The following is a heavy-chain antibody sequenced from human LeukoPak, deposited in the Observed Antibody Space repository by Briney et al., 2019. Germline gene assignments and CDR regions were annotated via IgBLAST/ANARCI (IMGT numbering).Heavy chain of an antibody. D-gene: IGHD3-16*02. CDR1: GGSISSYY. CDR3: ARGPRRYDYVWGSYRYTFFGY. Sequence: SETLSLTCTVSGGSISSYYWAWLRQTPGKGLEWIGNIYHTGSTYYNPSLKSRVTISVDTSRNQFSLKLNSVTAADTAVYYCARGPRRYDYVWGSYRYTFFGYWGQGTLVTVSS. J-gene: IGHJ4*02. V-gene: IGHV4-59*04. CDR2: IYHTGST.